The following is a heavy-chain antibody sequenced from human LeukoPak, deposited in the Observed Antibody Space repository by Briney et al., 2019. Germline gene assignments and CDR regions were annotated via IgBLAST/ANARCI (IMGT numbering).Heavy chain of an antibody. CDR2: IRYDGSNK. Sequence: GESLRLSCAASGFTFSSYGMHWVRQAPGKGLEWVAFIRYDGSNKYYADSVKGRFTISRDNSKNTLYLQMNSLRAEDTAVYYCAKLIATMVRGEAWGQGTLVTVSS. D-gene: IGHD3-10*01. V-gene: IGHV3-30*02. CDR3: AKLIATMVRGEA. CDR1: GFTFSSYG. J-gene: IGHJ5*02.